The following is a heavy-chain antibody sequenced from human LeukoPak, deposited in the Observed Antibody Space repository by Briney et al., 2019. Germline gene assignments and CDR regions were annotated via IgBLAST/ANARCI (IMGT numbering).Heavy chain of an antibody. CDR3: ARDLGLRGVTNWFDP. CDR2: IDPSGGST. Sequence: VASVKVSCKASGYTFTSYGISWVRQAPGQGLEWMGIIDPSGGSTGYAQKFQGRVTMTRDTSTSTVYMELSSLRSDDTAVYYCARDLGLRGVTNWFDPWGQGTLVTVSS. D-gene: IGHD3-10*01. V-gene: IGHV1-46*01. CDR1: GYTFTSYG. J-gene: IGHJ5*02.